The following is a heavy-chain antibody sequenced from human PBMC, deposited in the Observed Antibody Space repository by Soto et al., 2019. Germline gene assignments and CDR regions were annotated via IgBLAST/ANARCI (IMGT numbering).Heavy chain of an antibody. CDR1: GYSFTSYW. Sequence: PGESLKISCKGSGYSFTSYWIGWVRQMPGKGLEWMGIIYPGDSDTRYSPSFQGQVTISADKSISTAYLQWSSLKASDTAMYYCARYNAEIQLNDAFYIRGQRTTVPVSS. V-gene: IGHV5-51*01. CDR3: ARYNAEIQLNDAFYI. D-gene: IGHD5-18*01. J-gene: IGHJ3*02. CDR2: IYPGDSDT.